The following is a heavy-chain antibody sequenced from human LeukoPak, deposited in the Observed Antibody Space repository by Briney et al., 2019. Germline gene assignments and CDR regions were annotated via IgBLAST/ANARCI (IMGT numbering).Heavy chain of an antibody. J-gene: IGHJ4*02. CDR1: GVSISSYY. Sequence: SETLSLTCTVSGVSISSYYWSWIRQPPGKGLEWIGYIYYSGSTNYNPSLKSRVTISVDTSKNQFSLKLSSVTAADTAVYYCARHLAAGKWALFDYWGQGTLVTVSS. CDR3: ARHLAAGKWALFDY. V-gene: IGHV4-59*08. CDR2: IYYSGST. D-gene: IGHD6-13*01.